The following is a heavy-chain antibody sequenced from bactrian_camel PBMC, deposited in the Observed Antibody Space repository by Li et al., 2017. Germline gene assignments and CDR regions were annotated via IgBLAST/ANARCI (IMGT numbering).Heavy chain of an antibody. J-gene: IGHJ7*01. Sequence: VQLVESGGGLVQPGGSLRLSCAASGLKFSAYDMSWVRQAPGKGLEWVSGINSGGSSTFYAADTVKGRFTISRDNAKNTLYLQMNSLKTEDTAVYYCAANGAYGMDYWGKGTQVTVS. V-gene: IGHV3S40*01. CDR2: INSGGSST. CDR1: GLKFSAYD. D-gene: IGHD3*01.